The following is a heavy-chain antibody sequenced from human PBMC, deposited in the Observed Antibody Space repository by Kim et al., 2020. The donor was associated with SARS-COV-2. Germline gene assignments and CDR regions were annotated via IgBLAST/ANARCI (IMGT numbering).Heavy chain of an antibody. D-gene: IGHD2-2*01. J-gene: IGHJ4*02. Sequence: AAPVKGRFTISGDNAKNTLYLQMNSLRAEDTAVYYCAKGLSSTSCYYFDYWGQGTLVTVSS. CDR3: AKGLSSTSCYYFDY. V-gene: IGHV3-23*01.